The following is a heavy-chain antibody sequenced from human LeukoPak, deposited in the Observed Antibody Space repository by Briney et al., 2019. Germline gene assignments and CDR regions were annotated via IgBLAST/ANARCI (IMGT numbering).Heavy chain of an antibody. CDR2: IYPGDSDT. CDR1: GYSLTSYW. V-gene: IGHV5-51*01. CDR3: ARHVYSSPHPNWFDP. J-gene: IGHJ5*02. D-gene: IGHD6-13*01. Sequence: GESLKISCKGSGYSLTSYWIGWVRQMPGKGLEWMGIIYPGDSDTRYSPSFQGQVTISADKSISTAYLQWSSLKASDTAMYYCARHVYSSPHPNWFDPWGQGTLVTVSS.